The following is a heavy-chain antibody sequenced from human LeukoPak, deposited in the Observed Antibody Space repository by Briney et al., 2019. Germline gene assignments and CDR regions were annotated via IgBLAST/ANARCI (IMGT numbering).Heavy chain of an antibody. CDR3: VRDAYGAGTVGWFDP. J-gene: IGHJ5*02. CDR2: MKQDGSEK. Sequence: GGSLRLSCAVSGINFRGYWMAWVRQAPGKGLEWVANMKQDGSEKYYVDSVKGRFTISRDNAKNSLYLEMNSLRAEDTAVYYCVRDAYGAGTVGWFDPWGQGTLVTVSS. CDR1: GINFRGYW. D-gene: IGHD3-10*01. V-gene: IGHV3-7*01.